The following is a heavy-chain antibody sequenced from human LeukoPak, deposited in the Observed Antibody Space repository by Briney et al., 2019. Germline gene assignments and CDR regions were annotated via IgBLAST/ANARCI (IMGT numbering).Heavy chain of an antibody. V-gene: IGHV4-31*03. D-gene: IGHD3-22*01. CDR1: GGSISSGGYY. CDR2: IYYSGST. J-gene: IGHJ4*02. Sequence: SETLSLTCTVSGGSISSGGYYWSCIRQHPGKGLEWIGYIYYSGSTYYNPSLKSRVTISVDTSKNQFSLKLSSVTAADTAVYYCARAPEYYYDSSGYYPGWVDYWGQGTLVTVSS. CDR3: ARAPEYYYDSSGYYPGWVDY.